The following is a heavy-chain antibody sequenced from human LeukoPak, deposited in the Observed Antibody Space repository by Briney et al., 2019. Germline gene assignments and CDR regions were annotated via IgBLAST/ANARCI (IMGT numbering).Heavy chain of an antibody. CDR2: TYYRSKWYN. CDR1: GDSVSSNSAG. V-gene: IGHV6-1*01. CDR3: ARDSGNWGVYYYYYGMGV. J-gene: IGHJ6*02. Sequence: SGPGLVKPSQTLSLTCAISGDSVSSNSAGWNWIRQSPSRGLEWLGRTYYRSKWYNDYAVSVKGRITINPDTSKNQFSLQLNSVTPEDTAVYYCARDSGNWGVYYYYYGMGVWGQGTTVTVSS. D-gene: IGHD7-27*01.